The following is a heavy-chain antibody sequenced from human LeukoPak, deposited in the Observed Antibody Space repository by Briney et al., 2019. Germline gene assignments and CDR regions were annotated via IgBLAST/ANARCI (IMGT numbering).Heavy chain of an antibody. CDR2: IYSDGRTT. CDR1: GFTFSSSW. Sequence: PGGSLRLSCVASGFTFSSSWMHWVRQAPGKGLVWVSRIYSDGRTTDYADSVRGRFTISRDNAKNMLYLQMSGLNAEDTAVYYCVRETFIAMVVSHALDIWGQGTMVTVSS. D-gene: IGHD6-19*01. CDR3: VRETFIAMVVSHALDI. V-gene: IGHV3-74*01. J-gene: IGHJ3*02.